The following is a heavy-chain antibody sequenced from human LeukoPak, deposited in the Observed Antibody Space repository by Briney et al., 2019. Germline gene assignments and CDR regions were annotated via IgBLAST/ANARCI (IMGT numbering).Heavy chain of an antibody. Sequence: GGSLRLSCAASGFTFSSYGMHWVRQAPGKGLEWVAVISYDGSNKYYADSVKGRFTISRDNSKNTLYLQMNSLRAEDTAVYYCAKDRRSGSYLIFDYWGQGTLVTVSS. V-gene: IGHV3-30*18. J-gene: IGHJ4*02. CDR2: ISYDGSNK. D-gene: IGHD1-26*01. CDR1: GFTFSSYG. CDR3: AKDRRSGSYLIFDY.